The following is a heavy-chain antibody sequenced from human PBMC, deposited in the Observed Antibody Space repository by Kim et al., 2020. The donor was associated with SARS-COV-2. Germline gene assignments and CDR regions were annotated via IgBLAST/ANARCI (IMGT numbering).Heavy chain of an antibody. J-gene: IGHJ6*02. D-gene: IGHD6-13*01. V-gene: IGHV3-15*01. CDR1: GFTFSNAW. CDR3: TTDLYSSSWYVFYYYYGMDV. CDR2: IKSKTDGGTT. Sequence: GGSLRLSCAASGFTFSNAWMSWVRQAPGKGLEWVGRIKSKTDGGTTDYAAPVKGRFTISRDDSKNTLYLQMNSLKTEDTAVYYCTTDLYSSSWYVFYYYYGMDVWGQGTTVTVSS.